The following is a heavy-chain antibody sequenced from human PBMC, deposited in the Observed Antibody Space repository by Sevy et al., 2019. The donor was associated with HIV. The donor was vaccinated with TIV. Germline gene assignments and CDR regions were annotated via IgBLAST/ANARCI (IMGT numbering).Heavy chain of an antibody. CDR1: GFIFSSYA. Sequence: GGSLRLSCAASGFIFSSYAMYWVRQAPGKGLEWVAVISNDGSHKYYADSVKGRFTISRDNSRNTLYLQMNSLRVEDTAVFCGARALGSYLYNWFDPWGQGTLVTVSS. D-gene: IGHD3-16*02. CDR3: ARALGSYLYNWFDP. CDR2: ISNDGSHK. V-gene: IGHV3-30*04. J-gene: IGHJ5*02.